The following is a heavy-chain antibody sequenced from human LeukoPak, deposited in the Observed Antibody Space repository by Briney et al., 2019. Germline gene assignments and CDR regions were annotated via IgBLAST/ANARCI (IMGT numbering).Heavy chain of an antibody. V-gene: IGHV3-21*01. CDR1: GFTFSNYW. Sequence: GGSLRLSCAASGFTFSNYWMHWVRQAPGKGLEWVSSISSSSSYIYYADSVKGRFTISRDNAKNSLYLQMNSLRAEDTAVYYCARDSNRGYDFWSGYTNWFDPWGQGTLVTVSS. CDR3: ARDSNRGYDFWSGYTNWFDP. J-gene: IGHJ5*02. D-gene: IGHD3-3*01. CDR2: ISSSSSYI.